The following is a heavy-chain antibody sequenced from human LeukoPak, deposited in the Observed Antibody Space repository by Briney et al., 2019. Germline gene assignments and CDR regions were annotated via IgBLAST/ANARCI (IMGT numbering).Heavy chain of an antibody. J-gene: IGHJ4*02. CDR1: GFTFSSYA. V-gene: IGHV3-23*01. CDR3: ARVLGYCSSTNCYAGGLDY. CDR2: ISGSGGST. D-gene: IGHD2-2*01. Sequence: GGSLRLSCAASGFTFSSYAMSWVRQAPGKGLEWVSGISGSGGSTYYADSVKGRFTISRDNSKKTLYLQMNSLRAEDTAVYYCARVLGYCSSTNCYAGGLDYWGQGTLVTVSS.